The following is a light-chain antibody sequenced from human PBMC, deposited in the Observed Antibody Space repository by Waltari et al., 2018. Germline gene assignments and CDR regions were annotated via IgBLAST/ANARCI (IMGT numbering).Light chain of an antibody. CDR3: CSHAGPNAFWV. CDR2: EVS. V-gene: IGLV2-23*02. CDR1: SRDVGGHDH. Sequence: QSALTQPASVSGSPGQSITISCTGTSRDVGGHDHVSWYQQYPGKAPKVIIYEVSKWPPGVSNRFSGSKSGNTAYLTISGLQSEDEADYYCCSHAGPNAFWVLGGGTKLTVL. J-gene: IGLJ3*02.